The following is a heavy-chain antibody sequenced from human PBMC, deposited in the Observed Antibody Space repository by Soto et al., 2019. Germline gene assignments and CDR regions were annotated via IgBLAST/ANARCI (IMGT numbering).Heavy chain of an antibody. CDR1: GFTFSSYG. V-gene: IGHV3-30*18. D-gene: IGHD4-17*01. Sequence: QVQLVESGGGVVQPGRSLRLSCAASGFTFSSYGMHWVRQAPGKGLEWVAVISYDGSNKYYADSVKGRFTISRDNSKNTLYLQMNSLRAEDTAVYYCAKDYGDYGDYYYYGMDVW. CDR2: ISYDGSNK. CDR3: AKDYGDYGDYYYYGMDV. J-gene: IGHJ6*01.